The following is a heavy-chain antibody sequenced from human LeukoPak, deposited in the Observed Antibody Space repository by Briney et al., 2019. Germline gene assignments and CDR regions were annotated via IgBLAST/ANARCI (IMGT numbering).Heavy chain of an antibody. J-gene: IGHJ6*02. D-gene: IGHD3-3*01. V-gene: IGHV4-59*01. CDR3: ARAAYYDFWSGYYPYGMDV. Sequence: SETLSLTCAVYGGSFSGYYWSWIRQPPGKGLEWIGYIYYSGSTNYNPSLKSRVTISVDTSKNQFSLKLSSVTAADTAVYYCARAAYYDFWSGYYPYGMDVWGQGTTVTVSS. CDR1: GGSFSGYY. CDR2: IYYSGST.